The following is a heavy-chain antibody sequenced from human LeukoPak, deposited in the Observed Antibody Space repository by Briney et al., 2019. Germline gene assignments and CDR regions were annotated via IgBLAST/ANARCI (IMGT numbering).Heavy chain of an antibody. J-gene: IGHJ6*02. Sequence: ASVKVSCKASGYTFTSYDINWARQATGQGLEWMGWMNPNSGNTGYAQKFQGRVTMTRNTSISTAYMELSSLRSEDTAVYYCARGHSSSWYRSYYYGMDVWGQGTTVTVSS. CDR3: ARGHSSSWYRSYYYGMDV. V-gene: IGHV1-8*01. D-gene: IGHD6-13*01. CDR1: GYTFTSYD. CDR2: MNPNSGNT.